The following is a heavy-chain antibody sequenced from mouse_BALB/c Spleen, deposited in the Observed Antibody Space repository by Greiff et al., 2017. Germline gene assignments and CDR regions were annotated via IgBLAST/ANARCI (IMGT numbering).Heavy chain of an antibody. J-gene: IGHJ3*01. CDR1: GYSITSDYA. D-gene: IGHD2-4*01. V-gene: IGHV3-2*02. Sequence: EVKVEESGPGLVKPSQSLSLTCTVTGYSITSDYAWNWIRQFPGNKLEWMGYISYSGSTSYNPSLKSRISITRDTSKNQFFLQLNSVTTEDTATYYCARSGYDYDDDFAYWGQGTLVTVSA. CDR2: ISYSGST. CDR3: ARSGYDYDDDFAY.